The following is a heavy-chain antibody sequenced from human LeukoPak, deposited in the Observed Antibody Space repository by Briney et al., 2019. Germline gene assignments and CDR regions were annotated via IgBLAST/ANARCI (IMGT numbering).Heavy chain of an antibody. CDR2: VYYTGTA. V-gene: IGHV4-39*01. J-gene: IGHJ4*02. CDR1: GVSISTEGYY. CDR3: ARQFRLWSGCYPFDY. D-gene: IGHD3-3*01. Sequence: PSETLSLTCTVFGVSISTEGYYWGWIRQSPGKGLEWIGAVYYTGTAYYNPSLNSRVTMSVDTSRNQFSLNLNYVTAADTAVYYCARQFRLWSGCYPFDYWGQGTLVTVSS.